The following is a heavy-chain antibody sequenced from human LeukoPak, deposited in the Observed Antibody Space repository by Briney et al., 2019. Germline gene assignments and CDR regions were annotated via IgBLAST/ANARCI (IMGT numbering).Heavy chain of an antibody. D-gene: IGHD3-10*01. CDR3: ARGPLWFGEYREDY. CDR2: IKQDGSEK. CDR1: GFTFSSYW. J-gene: IGHJ4*02. Sequence: GSLRLSCAASGFTFSSYWMSWVRQAPGKGLEWVANIKQDGSEKYYVDSVKGRFTISRDNAKNSLYLQMNSLRAEDTAVYYCARGPLWFGEYREDYWGQGTLVTVSS. V-gene: IGHV3-7*01.